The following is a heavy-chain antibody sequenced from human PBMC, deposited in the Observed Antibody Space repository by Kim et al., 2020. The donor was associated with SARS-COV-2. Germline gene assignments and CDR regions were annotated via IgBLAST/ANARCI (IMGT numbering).Heavy chain of an antibody. J-gene: IGHJ5*02. D-gene: IGHD2-2*01. V-gene: IGHV4-34*01. CDR1: GGSFSGYY. Sequence: SETLSLTCAVYGGSFSGYYWSWIRQPPGKGLEWIGEINHSGSTNYNPSLKSRVTISVDTSKNQFSLKLSSVTAADTAVYYCATSRGDIVVVPAASKRRDNWFDPWGQGTLVTVSS. CDR2: INHSGST. CDR3: ATSRGDIVVVPAASKRRDNWFDP.